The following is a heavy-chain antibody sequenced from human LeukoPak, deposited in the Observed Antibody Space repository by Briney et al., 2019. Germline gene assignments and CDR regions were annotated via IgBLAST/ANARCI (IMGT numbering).Heavy chain of an antibody. J-gene: IGHJ5*02. CDR1: GYTFTTYA. V-gene: IGHV1-69*10. D-gene: IGHD3-10*01. CDR2: IIPILGIA. Sequence: GASVKVSCKASGYTFTTYAMNWVRQAPGQGREWMGGIIPILGIANYAQKFQGRVTITADKSTSTAYMELSSLRSEDTAVYYCAREVVRGVIKNGWFNPWGQGTLVTVSS. CDR3: AREVVRGVIKNGWFNP.